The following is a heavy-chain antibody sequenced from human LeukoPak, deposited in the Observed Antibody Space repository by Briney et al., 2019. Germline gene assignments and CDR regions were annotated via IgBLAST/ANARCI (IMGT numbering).Heavy chain of an antibody. CDR3: ARRSGIAVAGAFDY. CDR2: ISGSGGST. CDR1: GLTFSSYA. D-gene: IGHD6-19*01. V-gene: IGHV3-23*01. J-gene: IGHJ4*02. Sequence: GGSLRLSCAASGLTFSSYAMSWVRQAPGKGLEWVSAISGSGGSTYYVDSVKGRFTISRDNSKNTLYLQMNSLRAEDTAVYYCARRSGIAVAGAFDYWGQGTLVTVSS.